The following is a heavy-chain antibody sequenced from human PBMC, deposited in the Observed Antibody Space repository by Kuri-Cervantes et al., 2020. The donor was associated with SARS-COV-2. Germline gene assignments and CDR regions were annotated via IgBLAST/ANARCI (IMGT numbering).Heavy chain of an antibody. D-gene: IGHD3-10*01. CDR1: GFTFDAYA. CDR3: ARDFMLRGVNPFDY. V-gene: IGHV3-20*04. CDR2: IKWNGVST. J-gene: IGHJ4*02. Sequence: GESLKISCAASGFTFDAYAMSWVRQAPGKGLEWVSGIKWNGVSTGYADSVKGRFTISRDNSKNTVYLQMDSLRAEDTAMYYCARDFMLRGVNPFDYWGQGTLVTVSS.